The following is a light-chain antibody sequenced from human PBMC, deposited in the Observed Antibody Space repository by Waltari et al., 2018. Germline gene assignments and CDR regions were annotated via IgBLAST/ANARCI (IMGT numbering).Light chain of an antibody. V-gene: IGKV1-9*01. J-gene: IGKJ4*01. CDR1: QGITTY. CDR2: AAS. CDR3: QQVNGYPLT. Sequence: DIQLTQSPSFLSASVGDRVTITCRASQGITTYLVWYQQKPGKAPKVLIYAASTLQSGVPSRFSGSGSGTECTLTITSLQPEDFAIYYWQQVNGYPLTFGGGTKVEIK.